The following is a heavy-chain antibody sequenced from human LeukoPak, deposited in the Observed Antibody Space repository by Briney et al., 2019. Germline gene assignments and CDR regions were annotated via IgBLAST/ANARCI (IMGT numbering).Heavy chain of an antibody. V-gene: IGHV3-74*01. CDR3: ARVSSGSYFGYYYYYMDV. CDR2: INSDGSST. CDR1: GFTFSNYW. D-gene: IGHD1-26*01. J-gene: IGHJ6*03. Sequence: GGSLRLSCAASGFTFSNYWMHWVRQAPGKGLVWFSRINSDGSSTSYADSVKGRFTISRDNAKNTLYLQMNSLRAEDTAVYYCARVSSGSYFGYYYYYMDVWGKGTTVTVSS.